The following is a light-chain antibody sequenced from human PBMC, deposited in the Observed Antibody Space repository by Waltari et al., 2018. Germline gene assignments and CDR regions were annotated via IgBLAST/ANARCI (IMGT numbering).Light chain of an antibody. CDR3: QTGGHGTWV. Sequence: QLVLTQSPSASASLGASVKLTCTLSSGPSRNTIAWHQQQPEKGPRYLMKVNSDGSHSKGDEIPDRFSGSSSGAERYLTISSLQSEDEADYYCQTGGHGTWVFGGGTKLTVL. J-gene: IGLJ3*02. CDR2: VNSDGSH. CDR1: SGPSRNT. V-gene: IGLV4-69*01.